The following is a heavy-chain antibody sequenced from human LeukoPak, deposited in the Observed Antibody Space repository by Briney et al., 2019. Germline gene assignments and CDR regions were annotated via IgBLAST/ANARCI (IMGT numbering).Heavy chain of an antibody. CDR2: INPNSGGT. Sequence: ASVKVSCKASGYTFTDYYMHWVRQAPGQGLEWMGWINPNSGGTNYAQKFQGRVTMTRDTSISTAYMELSRLRSDDAAVYYCARGQEFGVYYYGMDVWGQGTTVTVSS. V-gene: IGHV1-2*02. CDR1: GYTFTDYY. D-gene: IGHD3-16*01. CDR3: ARGQEFGVYYYGMDV. J-gene: IGHJ6*02.